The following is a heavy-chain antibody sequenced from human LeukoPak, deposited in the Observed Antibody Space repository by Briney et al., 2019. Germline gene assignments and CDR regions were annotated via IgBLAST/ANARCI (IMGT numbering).Heavy chain of an antibody. CDR2: INHSGST. CDR1: GGSFSGYY. CDR3: ARGWACSSTSCYPRNWFDP. D-gene: IGHD2-2*01. J-gene: IGHJ5*02. Sequence: PSETLSLTCAVYGGSFSGYYWSWIRQPPGKGLEWIGEINHSGSTNYNPSLKSRVTISVDTSKNQFSLKLSSVTAADTAVYYCARGWACSSTSCYPRNWFDPWGQGTLVTVSS. V-gene: IGHV4-34*01.